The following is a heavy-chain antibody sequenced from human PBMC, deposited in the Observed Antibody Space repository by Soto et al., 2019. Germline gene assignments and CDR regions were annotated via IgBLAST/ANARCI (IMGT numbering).Heavy chain of an antibody. CDR3: VKDRSYDFLSSPIGY. V-gene: IGHV3-64D*06. CDR2: ILSNGGST. J-gene: IGHJ4*02. Sequence: SLRLSCSPSGFTFSSYAMHWGRQAPGKGLEYVSAILSNGGSTYYADSLKGRFTISRDNSKNTLYLQMSSLRADETAAYDCVKDRSYDFLSSPIGYWGQVNLVTVSS. D-gene: IGHD3-3*01. CDR1: GFTFSSYA.